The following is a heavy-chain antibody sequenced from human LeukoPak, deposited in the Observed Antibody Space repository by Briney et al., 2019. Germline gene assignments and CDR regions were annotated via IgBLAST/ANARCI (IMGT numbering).Heavy chain of an antibody. J-gene: IGHJ3*02. V-gene: IGHV1-2*06. Sequence: ASVKVSCKASGYTFIAYYIHWVRQAPGQGLEWMGRIDPNSGDTNYAQKFQDRVIMTRDMSMSTAYMELSRLRSDDTAVYYCAGEDNSSGYRPFDIWGQGTMVTVPS. CDR1: GYTFIAYY. CDR3: AGEDNSSGYRPFDI. CDR2: IDPNSGDT. D-gene: IGHD3-22*01.